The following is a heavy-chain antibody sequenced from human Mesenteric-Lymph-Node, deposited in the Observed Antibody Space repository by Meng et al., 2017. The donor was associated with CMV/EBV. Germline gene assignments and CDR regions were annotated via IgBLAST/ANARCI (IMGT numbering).Heavy chain of an antibody. CDR2: ISGSGGST. Sequence: CAASGFTFNNYALSWVRQAPGKGLEWVSGISGSGGSTYYADSVKGRFTISRDNAKNTLSLQMNSLRADDTAVYYCARTMTGGYFDLWGRGALVTVSS. V-gene: IGHV3-23*01. CDR1: GFTFNNYA. D-gene: IGHD1-14*01. CDR3: ARTMTGGYFDL. J-gene: IGHJ2*01.